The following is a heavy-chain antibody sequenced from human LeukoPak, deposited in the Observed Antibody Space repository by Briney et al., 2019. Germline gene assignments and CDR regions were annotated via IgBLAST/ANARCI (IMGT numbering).Heavy chain of an antibody. CDR3: AREAWVRGISVNIDYYYYYMDV. J-gene: IGHJ6*03. CDR2: ISYDGSNK. D-gene: IGHD3-10*01. V-gene: IGHV3-30*04. Sequence: PGGSLRLSCAASGFTFSSYAMHWVRQVPGKGLEWVAVISYDGSNKYYADSVKGRFTISRDNSKNTLYLQMNSLRAEDTAVYYCAREAWVRGISVNIDYYYYYMDVWGKGTTVTVSS. CDR1: GFTFSSYA.